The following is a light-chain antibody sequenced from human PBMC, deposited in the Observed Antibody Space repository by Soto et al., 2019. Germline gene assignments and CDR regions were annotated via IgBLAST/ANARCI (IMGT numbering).Light chain of an antibody. V-gene: IGLV2-14*01. Sequence: QSALTQPASVSGSPGQSITISCSGTRSDIGSYNYVAWYQQFPGKTPKILIYGVSNRPSGVPDRFSGSKSGTSASLAISGLRSEDEADYYCAAWDDSRRGWVFGGGTKLTVL. CDR3: AAWDDSRRGWV. J-gene: IGLJ3*02. CDR1: RSDIGSYNY. CDR2: GVS.